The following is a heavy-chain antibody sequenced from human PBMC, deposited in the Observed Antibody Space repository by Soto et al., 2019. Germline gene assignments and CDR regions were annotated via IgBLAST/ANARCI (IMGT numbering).Heavy chain of an antibody. CDR1: AYTFTGYY. D-gene: IGHD3-10*01. Sequence: QVQLVQSGAEVKKPGASVMVSCKASAYTFTGYYIHWVRQAPGQGLEWMGWLNPNTGVTKYAHKVQGRVIMTLDTSISTAYMHLSTLTSAHPAIYSCASTAVAGEYYYFDHWGQGTLVTVSS. CDR2: LNPNTGVT. J-gene: IGHJ4*02. V-gene: IGHV1-2*02. CDR3: ASTAVAGEYYYFDH.